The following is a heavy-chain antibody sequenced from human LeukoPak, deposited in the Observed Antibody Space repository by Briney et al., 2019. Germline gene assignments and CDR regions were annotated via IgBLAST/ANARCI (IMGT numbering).Heavy chain of an antibody. Sequence: SQTLSLTCAISGDTVSSKRAAWNWIRQSPLRGLEWLGRTFYRSKWNNDYAVSVKGRITIKPDTSKNQFSLQLNSVTPEDTAVYHCANLRTGTSDVFDIWGQGTMVTVSS. CDR2: TFYRSKWNN. D-gene: IGHD2-8*02. V-gene: IGHV6-1*01. CDR1: GDTVSSKRAA. CDR3: ANLRTGTSDVFDI. J-gene: IGHJ3*02.